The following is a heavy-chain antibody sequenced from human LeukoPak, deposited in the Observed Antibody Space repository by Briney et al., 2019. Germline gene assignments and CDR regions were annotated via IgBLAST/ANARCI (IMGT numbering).Heavy chain of an antibody. CDR1: GFTFSSYS. CDR3: ARGKYSSGWFDY. J-gene: IGHJ4*02. D-gene: IGHD6-19*01. CDR2: ITTSSTYI. Sequence: GGSLTLSCAASGFTFSSYSMSWVRQAPGKGLEWVSSITTSSTYISYADSVKGRFTISRDNAKNSLYLQMNSLRAEDTAVYYCARGKYSSGWFDYWGQGTLVTVSS. V-gene: IGHV3-21*01.